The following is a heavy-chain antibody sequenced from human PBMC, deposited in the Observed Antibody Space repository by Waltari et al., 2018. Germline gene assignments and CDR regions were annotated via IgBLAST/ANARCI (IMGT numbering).Heavy chain of an antibody. D-gene: IGHD1-26*01. CDR3: ARGPPVGAGFNPDLDV. CDR2: INPNSGGA. V-gene: IGHV1-2*02. J-gene: IGHJ4*02. CDR1: GYTFIDHS. Sequence: QVQLVQSGAEMQKPGSSMRVSCNASGYTFIDHSVHWVRQSPGQGLEWMGWINPNSGGANFARRFQGRISMARDVSTNLAYMELRRLTSSDTAIYYCARGPPVGAGFNPDLDVWGQGTLVTVSS.